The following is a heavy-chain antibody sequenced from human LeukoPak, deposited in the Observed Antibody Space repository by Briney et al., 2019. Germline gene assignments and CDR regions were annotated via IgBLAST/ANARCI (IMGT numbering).Heavy chain of an antibody. V-gene: IGHV3-21*01. J-gene: IGHJ4*02. Sequence: GGSLRLSCAASGFTFSSYSMNWVRQAPGKGLEWVSSISSSSSYIYYADSVKGRFTISRDNAKNSLYLQMNSLRAEDTAVYYCARDNGRYYYDSSGYYVFDYWGQGTLVTVSS. CDR2: ISSSSSYI. D-gene: IGHD3-22*01. CDR3: ARDNGRYYYDSSGYYVFDY. CDR1: GFTFSSYS.